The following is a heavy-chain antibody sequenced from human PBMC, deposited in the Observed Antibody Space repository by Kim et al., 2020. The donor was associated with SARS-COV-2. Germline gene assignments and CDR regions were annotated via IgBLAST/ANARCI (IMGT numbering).Heavy chain of an antibody. CDR3: ARKHSANWFFDY. D-gene: IGHD1-1*01. Sequence: TYTPALTRRVTISVDTSKDPFSLGLNSGTAADTAVYYCARKHSANWFFDYWGQGILVTVSS. J-gene: IGHJ4*02. V-gene: IGHV4-4*07.